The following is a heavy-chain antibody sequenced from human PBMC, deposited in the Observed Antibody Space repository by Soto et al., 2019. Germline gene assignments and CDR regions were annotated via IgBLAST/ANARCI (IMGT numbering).Heavy chain of an antibody. D-gene: IGHD6-19*01. J-gene: IGHJ4*02. CDR2: MDPNSGNT. CDR3: ARGLLGKGIAVAY. V-gene: IGHV1-8*01. CDR1: GYTFTSYD. Sequence: ASVKVSGKASGYTFTSYDINCVRQATGQGLEWMGWMDPNSGNTGYAQKFQGRVTMTRNTSISTAYMELSSLRSEDTAVYYCARGLLGKGIAVAYWGQGTLVTVSS.